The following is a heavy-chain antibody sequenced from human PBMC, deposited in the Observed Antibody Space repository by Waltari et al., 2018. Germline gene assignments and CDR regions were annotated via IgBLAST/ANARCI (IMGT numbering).Heavy chain of an antibody. Sequence: QVQLVQSGAEVKKPGASVKVSCKASGYTFTSYYMHWVRQAPGQGLEWMGRSNPRGGSTSYEQKFQGRVTMTRDTSTSTVYMELSSLRSEDTAVYYCARVGVAAADPFDYWGQGTLVTVSS. CDR3: ARVGVAAADPFDY. D-gene: IGHD6-13*01. CDR2: SNPRGGST. J-gene: IGHJ4*02. CDR1: GYTFTSYY. V-gene: IGHV1-46*01.